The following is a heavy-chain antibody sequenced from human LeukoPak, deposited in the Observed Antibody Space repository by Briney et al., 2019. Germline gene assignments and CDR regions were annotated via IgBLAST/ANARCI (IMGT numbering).Heavy chain of an antibody. D-gene: IGHD3-10*01. Sequence: GGSLRLSCAASGFTVSSNYMSWVRQAPGKGLEWVSVIYSGGSTYYADSVKGRFTISRDNSKNTLYLQMNSLRAEDTAVYYCARARRFGEPSGAFDIWGQGTMVTVSS. CDR3: ARARRFGEPSGAFDI. CDR2: IYSGGST. J-gene: IGHJ3*02. V-gene: IGHV3-66*01. CDR1: GFTVSSNY.